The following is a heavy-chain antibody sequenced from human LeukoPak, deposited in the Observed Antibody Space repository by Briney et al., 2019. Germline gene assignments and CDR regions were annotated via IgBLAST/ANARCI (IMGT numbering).Heavy chain of an antibody. CDR3: ARGGDIVVVVAATGFDY. CDR2: INHSGST. CDR1: GGSFSGYC. V-gene: IGHV4-34*01. D-gene: IGHD2-15*01. Sequence: SETLSLTCAVYGGSFSGYCWSWIRQPPGKGLEWIGEINHSGSTNYNPSLKSRVTISVDTSKNQFSLKLSSVTAADTAVYYCARGGDIVVVVAATGFDYWGQGTLVTVSS. J-gene: IGHJ4*02.